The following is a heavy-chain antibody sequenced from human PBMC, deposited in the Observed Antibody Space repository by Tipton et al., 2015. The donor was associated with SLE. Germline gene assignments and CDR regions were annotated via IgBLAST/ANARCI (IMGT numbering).Heavy chain of an antibody. CDR1: GGSSNSYY. V-gene: IGHV4-34*01. J-gene: IGHJ4*02. Sequence: TLSLTCAVYGGSSNSYYWIWIRQPPGKGLEWLGEIAHSGSTIYNPSLKSRVTMSVDSSKNEFFLKQSSVTAADTAVYYCAIMESTETSGLKDYWGQGTRVTVSS. CDR2: IAHSGST. CDR3: AIMESTETSGLKDY. D-gene: IGHD2-8*01.